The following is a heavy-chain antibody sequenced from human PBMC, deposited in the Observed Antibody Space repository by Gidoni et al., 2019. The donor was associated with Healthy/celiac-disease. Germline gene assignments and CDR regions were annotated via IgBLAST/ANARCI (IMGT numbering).Heavy chain of an antibody. J-gene: IGHJ4*02. V-gene: IGHV3-11*01. CDR2: ISSSGSTI. Sequence: QVQLVPSVGGWFNPGGPRRLSCAPSGSTCSDYYMCWIRQAPGKGLEWFLYISSSGSTIYYADSGKGRFTISRDNAKNSLYLQMNSLRAEDTAVYYCARQWWELPYFDYWGQGTLVTVSS. D-gene: IGHD1-26*01. CDR1: GSTCSDYY. CDR3: ARQWWELPYFDY.